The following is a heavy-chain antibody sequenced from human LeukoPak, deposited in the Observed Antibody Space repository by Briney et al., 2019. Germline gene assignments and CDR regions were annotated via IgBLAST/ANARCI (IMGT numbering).Heavy chain of an antibody. CDR1: GGSISSSNYY. D-gene: IGHD3-10*01. CDR2: IYYRGTT. V-gene: IGHV4-39*01. Sequence: PSETLSLTCAASGGSISSSNYYWGWIRQPPGKGLERIGSIYYRGTTYYNPSLQSRVVVFVDTSKNQFSLKLSSVTAADTAVYYCVKTYGSGSPTYYFDSWGQGTLVTVSS. J-gene: IGHJ4*02. CDR3: VKTYGSGSPTYYFDS.